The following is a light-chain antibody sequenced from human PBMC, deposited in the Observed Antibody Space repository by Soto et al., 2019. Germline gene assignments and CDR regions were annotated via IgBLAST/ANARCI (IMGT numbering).Light chain of an antibody. CDR3: CSFYTSSICV. V-gene: IGLV2-14*01. CDR1: SSDFGDDKY. CDR2: GVN. J-gene: IGLJ3*02. Sequence: QSALTQPASVSGSPGQSITVSCTGSSSDFGDDKYVSWYQQQPGKGPNLLIYGVNSRPSGISNRFSGSKSGNTASLTISGRQEEDDEEYFCCSFYTSSICVFGGGTKLTVL.